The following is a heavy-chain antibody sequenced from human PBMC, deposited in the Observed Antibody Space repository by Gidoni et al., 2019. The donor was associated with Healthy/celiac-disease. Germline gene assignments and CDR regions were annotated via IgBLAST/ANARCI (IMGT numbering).Heavy chain of an antibody. J-gene: IGHJ4*02. Sequence: EVQLVESGGGLVQPGGSLRLSCSASGFTFSSYAMHWVRQAPGKGLEYVSAISSNGGSTYYADSVKGRFTISRDNSKNTLYLQMSSLRAEDTAVYYCVKGAAAGSLSYWGQGTLVTVSS. CDR2: ISSNGGST. CDR3: VKGAAAGSLSY. V-gene: IGHV3-64D*08. D-gene: IGHD6-13*01. CDR1: GFTFSSYA.